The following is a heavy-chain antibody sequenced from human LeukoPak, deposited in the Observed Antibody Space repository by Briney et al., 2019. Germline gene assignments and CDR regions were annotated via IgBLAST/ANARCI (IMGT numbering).Heavy chain of an antibody. Sequence: ASVKVSCKASGYTLNRYGISWVRQAPGQGLEWMGWISAYNGNTNYAQKLQGRVTMTTDTSTRTVHMELRSLRSDDTAVYYCARGLQENLAWLKAFSAFDIWGQGTMVTVSS. CDR1: GYTLNRYG. D-gene: IGHD5-24*01. CDR3: ARGLQENLAWLKAFSAFDI. V-gene: IGHV1-18*01. CDR2: ISAYNGNT. J-gene: IGHJ3*02.